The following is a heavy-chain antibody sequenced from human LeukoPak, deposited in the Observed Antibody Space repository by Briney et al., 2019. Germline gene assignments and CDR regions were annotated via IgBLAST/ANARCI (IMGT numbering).Heavy chain of an antibody. CDR2: FDPEDGET. D-gene: IGHD3-10*01. V-gene: IGHV1-24*01. Sequence: ASVKVSCKVSGYTLTELSMHWVRQAPGKGLEWTGGFDPEDGETIYAQKFQGRVTMTEDTSTDTAHMELSSLRSEDTAVYYCAGRAVVRSRSRDYYYYYGMDVWGKGTTVTVSS. J-gene: IGHJ6*04. CDR1: GYTLTELS. CDR3: AGRAVVRSRSRDYYYYYGMDV.